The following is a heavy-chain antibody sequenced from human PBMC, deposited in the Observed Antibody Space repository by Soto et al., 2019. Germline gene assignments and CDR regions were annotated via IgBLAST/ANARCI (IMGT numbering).Heavy chain of an antibody. CDR3: ARSYRRYCSGGSCYSYYYYYMDV. CDR1: GGSISSYY. V-gene: IGHV4-59*01. Sequence: QVQLQESGPGLVKPSETLSLTCTVSGGSISSYYWSWIRQPPGKGLEWIGYIYYSGSTNYNASLKSRATISVDTSKNQFSLKLSSVTAADTAVYYCARSYRRYCSGGSCYSYYYYYMDVWGKGTTVTVSS. D-gene: IGHD2-15*01. J-gene: IGHJ6*03. CDR2: IYYSGST.